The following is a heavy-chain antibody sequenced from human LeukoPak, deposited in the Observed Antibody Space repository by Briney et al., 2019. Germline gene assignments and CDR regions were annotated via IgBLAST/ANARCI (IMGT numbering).Heavy chain of an antibody. V-gene: IGHV6-1*01. CDR3: ARGLLVGHPYYCAMDV. CDR1: GDSVSSHSAT. CDR2: TYFRSKWYN. Sequence: SQTLSLTCAISGDSVSSHSATWTWIRQSPSRGLEWLGRTYFRSKWYNGSAESVKSRISINPDTSKNQFSLQLSSVTPEDTAVYYCARGLLVGHPYYCAMDVWGQGTTVSVSS. J-gene: IGHJ6*02. D-gene: IGHD2-8*02.